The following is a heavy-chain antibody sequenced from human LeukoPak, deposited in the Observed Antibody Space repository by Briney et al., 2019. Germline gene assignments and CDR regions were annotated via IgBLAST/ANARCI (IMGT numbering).Heavy chain of an antibody. Sequence: SETLSLTCTVSGGSISSYYWSWIRQPPGKGLEWIGYIYYSGSTNYNPSLKSRVTISVDTSKNQFSLKLSSVTAADTAVYYCARVGYYYDSSASFDYWGQGTLVTVSS. CDR3: ARVGYYYDSSASFDY. J-gene: IGHJ4*02. D-gene: IGHD3-22*01. CDR2: IYYSGST. CDR1: GGSISSYY. V-gene: IGHV4-59*01.